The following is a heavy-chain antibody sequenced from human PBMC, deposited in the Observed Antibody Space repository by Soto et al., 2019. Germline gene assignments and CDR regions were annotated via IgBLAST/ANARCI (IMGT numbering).Heavy chain of an antibody. D-gene: IGHD3-10*01. CDR2: ISGSGGST. V-gene: IGHV3-23*01. J-gene: IGHJ6*03. CDR3: AKSDGDITMVRGVITHPDYYYYMDV. Sequence: EVQLLESGGGLVQPGGSLRLSCAASGFTFSSYAMSWVRQAPGKGLEWVSAISGSGGSTYYADSVKGRFTISRDNSKNTLYLQMNSLRAEDTAVYYCAKSDGDITMVRGVITHPDYYYYMDVWGKGTTVTVSS. CDR1: GFTFSSYA.